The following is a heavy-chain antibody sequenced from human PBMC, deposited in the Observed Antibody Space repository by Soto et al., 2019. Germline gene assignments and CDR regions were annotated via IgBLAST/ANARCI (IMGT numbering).Heavy chain of an antibody. D-gene: IGHD2-2*02. CDR1: RGSINNYY. V-gene: IGHV4-59*01. CDR3: ARAPGHCSSAGCHKLDS. J-gene: IGHJ4*02. CDR2: VYYSGST. Sequence: PSETLSLTCTVSRGSINNYYWTWIRQPPGKGLEWIGYVYYSGSTNYDPSLKGRLTISLDTSKKQFSLKLTPLTAADTAVYYCARAPGHCSSAGCHKLDSWGRGTPVTVSS.